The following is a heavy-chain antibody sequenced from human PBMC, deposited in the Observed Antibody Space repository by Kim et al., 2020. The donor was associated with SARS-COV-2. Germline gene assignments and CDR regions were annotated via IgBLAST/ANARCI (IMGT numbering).Heavy chain of an antibody. CDR3: ARALVGAATPFDY. Sequence: KYSQQFQGRVNITRDTTASTAYMELSSRRSEDTAVYYCARALVGAATPFDYWGQGTLVTVSS. J-gene: IGHJ4*02. D-gene: IGHD2-15*01. V-gene: IGHV1-3*01.